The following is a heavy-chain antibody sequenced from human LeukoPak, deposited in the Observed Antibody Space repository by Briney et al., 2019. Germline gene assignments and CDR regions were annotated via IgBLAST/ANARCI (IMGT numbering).Heavy chain of an antibody. CDR2: IYSGGST. CDR1: GFTVSSNY. CDR3: AKGVVGSSSSQYYFDF. J-gene: IGHJ4*02. V-gene: IGHV3-66*01. D-gene: IGHD6-6*01. Sequence: GGSLRLSCAASGFTVSSNYMSWVRQAPGKGLEWVSVIYSGGSTYYADSVKGRFTISRDNSKNTLYLQMNSLRAEDTAVYYCAKGVVGSSSSQYYFDFWGQGTLVTVSS.